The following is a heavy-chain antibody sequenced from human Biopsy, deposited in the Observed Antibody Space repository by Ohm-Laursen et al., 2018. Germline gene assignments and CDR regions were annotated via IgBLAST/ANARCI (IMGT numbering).Heavy chain of an antibody. CDR3: AKGGYCTTSSCYMDLDY. V-gene: IGHV3-23*01. J-gene: IGHJ4*02. D-gene: IGHD2-2*02. Sequence: SLRLSCSASGFTFSDYAMNWVRQAPGKGLAWVSSISGSGGNTYYADSVRGRFTVSRDGSKSTLYLQMSSLSAEDTAFYYCAKGGYCTTSSCYMDLDYWGQGTLVTVSS. CDR2: ISGSGGNT. CDR1: GFTFSDYA.